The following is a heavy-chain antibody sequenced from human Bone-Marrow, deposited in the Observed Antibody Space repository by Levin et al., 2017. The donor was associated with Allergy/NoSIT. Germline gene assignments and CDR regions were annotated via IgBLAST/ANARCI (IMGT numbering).Heavy chain of an antibody. V-gene: IGHV3-21*01. J-gene: IGHJ6*03. CDR2: ISSSSSYT. CDR1: GFTFSSYS. CDR3: ARHCSSTSCFAHYYYHMDV. Sequence: GSLRLSCAASGFTFSSYSMNWVRQAPGKGLEWVSSISSSSSYTRSADSVRGRFTISRDNAKNSLYLEMNSLRAEDTAVYYCARHCSSTSCFAHYYYHMDVWGKGTTVTVSS. D-gene: IGHD2-2*01.